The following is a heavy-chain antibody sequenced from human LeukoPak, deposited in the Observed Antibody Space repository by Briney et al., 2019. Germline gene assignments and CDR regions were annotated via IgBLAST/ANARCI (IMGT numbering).Heavy chain of an antibody. CDR3: AKTSTSYCAGGCLPGYFDL. J-gene: IGHJ2*01. Sequence: PGGSLRLSCAGSGFTLDDYAMHWVRQAPGKGLEWVSGINWNSGSTRYAASVKGRFTISRDNAKKSLYLQMNSLRVEDMALYYCAKTSTSYCAGGCLPGYFDLWGRGTLVTVSS. D-gene: IGHD2-21*02. CDR1: GFTLDDYA. V-gene: IGHV3-9*03. CDR2: INWNSGST.